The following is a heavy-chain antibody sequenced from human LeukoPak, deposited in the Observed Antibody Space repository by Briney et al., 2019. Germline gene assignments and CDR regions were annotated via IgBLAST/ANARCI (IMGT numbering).Heavy chain of an antibody. Sequence: ASVKVSCKASGYTFTNSNVNWVGQATGQGLEWMGWVNPNSGNADYAQKFQGRVTMDRNTSISTAYMELSSLRSEDTAVYYCAVTYYDFWSGPTRGMDVWGQGTTVTVSS. J-gene: IGHJ6*02. V-gene: IGHV1-8*01. CDR2: VNPNSGNA. CDR3: AVTYYDFWSGPTRGMDV. CDR1: GYTFTNSN. D-gene: IGHD3-3*01.